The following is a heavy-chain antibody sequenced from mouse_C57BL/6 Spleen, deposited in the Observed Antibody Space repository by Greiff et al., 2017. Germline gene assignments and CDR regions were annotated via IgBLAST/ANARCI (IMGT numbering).Heavy chain of an antibody. V-gene: IGHV7-1*01. D-gene: IGHD2-1*01. CDR1: GFTFSDFY. CDR3: ARDAPDYYGNYLCYWYVGV. J-gene: IGHJ1*03. Sequence: DVMLVESGGGLVQSGRSLRLSCATSGFTFSDFYMEWVRQAPGKGLEWIAASRNKANAYTTEYSASVKGRFIGSRDTSTSILYLQMNALRAEATANYYCARDAPDYYGNYLCYWYVGVRGTAATVT. CDR2: SRNKANAYTT.